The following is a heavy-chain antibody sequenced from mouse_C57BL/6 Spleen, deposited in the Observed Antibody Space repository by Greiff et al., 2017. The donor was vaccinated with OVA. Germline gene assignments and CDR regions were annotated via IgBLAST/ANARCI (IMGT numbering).Heavy chain of an antibody. CDR2: IYPGSGST. CDR1: GYTFTSYW. Sequence: LKQPGAELVKPGASVKMSCKASGYTFTSYWITWVKQRPGQGLEWIGDIYPGSGSTNYNEKFKSKATLTVDTSSSTAYMQLSSLTSEDSAVYYCARWDYDVDLYAMDYWGQGTSVTVSS. V-gene: IGHV1-55*01. CDR3: ARWDYDVDLYAMDY. D-gene: IGHD2-4*01. J-gene: IGHJ4*01.